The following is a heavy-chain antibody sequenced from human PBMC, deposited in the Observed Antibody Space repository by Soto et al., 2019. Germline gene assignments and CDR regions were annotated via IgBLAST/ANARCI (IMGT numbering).Heavy chain of an antibody. Sequence: APVKVSCKASGGTFSSYAISRVRQAPGQGLEWMGGIIPIFGTANYAQKFQGRVTITADESTSTAYMELSSLRSEDTAVYYCARAPYSSSPIPFDYWGQGTLVTVSS. D-gene: IGHD6-6*01. J-gene: IGHJ4*02. CDR1: GGTFSSYA. V-gene: IGHV1-69*13. CDR2: IIPIFGTA. CDR3: ARAPYSSSPIPFDY.